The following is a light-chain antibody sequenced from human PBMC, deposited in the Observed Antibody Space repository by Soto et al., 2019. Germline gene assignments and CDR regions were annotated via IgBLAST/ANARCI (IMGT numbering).Light chain of an antibody. Sequence: EIVLTQSPGTLSLSPGERATLSCRASQSVSSSHLAWYQQKPGQAPRLLIYGASSRATGIPERFSGSGCVTDFTLTISTLEPEDFAVYYCQEYGSSSITFGHGTLLEIK. CDR2: GAS. V-gene: IGKV3-20*01. CDR3: QEYGSSSIT. CDR1: QSVSSSH. J-gene: IGKJ5*01.